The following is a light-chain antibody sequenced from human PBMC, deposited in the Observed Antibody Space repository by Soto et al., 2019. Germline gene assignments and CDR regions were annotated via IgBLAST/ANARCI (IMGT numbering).Light chain of an antibody. CDR3: QHYGNSRGT. V-gene: IGKV3-20*01. J-gene: IGKJ1*01. CDR1: RTNSNSY. CDR2: GAS. Sequence: TPYPVTRSLSPGEIATLSFMARRTNSNSYLAWLQQKPGQTPRLLIYGASNRAAGIPDRFSGSGSGTDFTLTISRLEPEDFAVYFCQHYGNSRGTFGQGTKVDIK.